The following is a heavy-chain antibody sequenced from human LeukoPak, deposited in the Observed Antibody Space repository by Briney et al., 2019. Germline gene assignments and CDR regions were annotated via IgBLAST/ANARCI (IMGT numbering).Heavy chain of an antibody. Sequence: ASVKASCKASGYTFTGYYMHWVRQAPGQGLEWMGWINPNSGGTNYAQKFQGRVTMTRDTSISTAYMELSRLRSDDTAVYYCARDRVYCSSTSCYGPAYYFDYWGQGTLVTVSS. J-gene: IGHJ4*02. V-gene: IGHV1-2*02. CDR2: INPNSGGT. CDR1: GYTFTGYY. D-gene: IGHD2-2*01. CDR3: ARDRVYCSSTSCYGPAYYFDY.